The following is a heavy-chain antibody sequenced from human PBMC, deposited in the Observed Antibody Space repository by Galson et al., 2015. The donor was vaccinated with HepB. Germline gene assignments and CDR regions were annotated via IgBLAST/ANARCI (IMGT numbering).Heavy chain of an antibody. Sequence: SLRLSCAASGFTFSSYSMNWVRQAPGKGLEWVSSISSSSSYIYYADSVKGRFTISRDNAKNSLYLQMNSLRAEDTAVYYCAREGCSGGSCYSVFNWGQGTLVTVSS. CDR3: AREGCSGGSCYSVFN. J-gene: IGHJ4*02. CDR1: GFTFSSYS. D-gene: IGHD2-15*01. CDR2: ISSSSSYI. V-gene: IGHV3-21*01.